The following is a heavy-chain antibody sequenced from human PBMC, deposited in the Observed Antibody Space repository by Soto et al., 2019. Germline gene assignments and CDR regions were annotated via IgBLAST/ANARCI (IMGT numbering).Heavy chain of an antibody. CDR3: ARQYREQPLVLDY. J-gene: IGHJ4*02. CDR2: IYYSGST. Sequence: QLQLQESGPGLVKPSETLSLTCTVSGGSISSSSYYWGWIRQPPGKGLEWIGSIYYSGSTYYNPSLKTRVTISVDTSKSQFSLKLSSVTAADTAVYYCARQYREQPLVLDYWGQGTLVTVSS. CDR1: GGSISSSSYY. V-gene: IGHV4-39*01. D-gene: IGHD6-13*01.